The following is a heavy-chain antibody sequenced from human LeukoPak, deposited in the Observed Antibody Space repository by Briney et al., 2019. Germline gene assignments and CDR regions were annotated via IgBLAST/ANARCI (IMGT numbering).Heavy chain of an antibody. CDR2: IKEDGSIQ. D-gene: IGHD6-19*01. J-gene: IGHJ4*02. V-gene: IGHV3-7*01. CDR1: GFTFSSYW. CDR3: ARDVWTGVAVSDY. Sequence: GGSLRLSCVASGFTFSSYWMTWVRQAPGKELEWLANIKEDGSIQYYLDSVRGRFTISRDNAKTSVYLQLNSLRADDTAVYYCARDVWTGVAVSDYWGQGTLVTAFS.